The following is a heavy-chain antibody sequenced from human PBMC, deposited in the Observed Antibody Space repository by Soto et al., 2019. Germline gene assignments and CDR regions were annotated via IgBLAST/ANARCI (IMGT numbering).Heavy chain of an antibody. CDR2: ISSRGTSI. Sequence: QVQLVESGGALVKPGGSLRLSCAASGFDFSDYYMTWIRQAPGQGLEWLSSISSRGTSISYADSVKGRFTISRDNIENSLFLHMNSLIGEDTAGYYCARSCGYSSDFDFGGQGNLVTVSS. J-gene: IGHJ4*02. D-gene: IGHD5-18*01. CDR1: GFDFSDYY. CDR3: ARSCGYSSDFDF. V-gene: IGHV3-11*01.